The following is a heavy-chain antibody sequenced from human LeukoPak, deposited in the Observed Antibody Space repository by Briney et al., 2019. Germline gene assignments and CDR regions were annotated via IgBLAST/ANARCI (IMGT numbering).Heavy chain of an antibody. V-gene: IGHV3-66*01. CDR1: GILVSSNY. J-gene: IGHJ3*02. D-gene: IGHD5-18*01. CDR2: IDSTGST. Sequence: PGGSLRLSCVASGILVSSNYMLWVRQAPGKGLEWGSFIDSTGSTYYACSVLGRFTISRDNSRNTLYLLMNTLIDEDAAVYYCARRERLGYSYGRGTLDIWGQGTMVTVSS. CDR3: ARRERLGYSYGRGTLDI.